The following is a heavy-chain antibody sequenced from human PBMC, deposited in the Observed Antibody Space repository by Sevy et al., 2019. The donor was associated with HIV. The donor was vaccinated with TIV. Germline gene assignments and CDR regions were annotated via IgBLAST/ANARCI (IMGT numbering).Heavy chain of an antibody. CDR1: GGSITSLY. V-gene: IGHV4-59*08. CDR2: IYYNGHI. J-gene: IGHJ4*02. Sequence: SETLSLTCTVSGGSITSLYWNWIRQPPGKGLEWLANIYYNGHINYNPSLKSRVTFSLDTSKNQFSLRLSSVTAADTARYYCAGENAWGRGYSWGQGTLVTVSS. D-gene: IGHD1-26*01. CDR3: AGENAWGRGYS.